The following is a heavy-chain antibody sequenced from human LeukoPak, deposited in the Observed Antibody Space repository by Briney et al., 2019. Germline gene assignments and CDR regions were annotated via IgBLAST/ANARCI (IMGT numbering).Heavy chain of an antibody. Sequence: GGSLRLSCAASGFTFSRYSMHWVRQAPGKGLEWVAVISYDGSNKYFADSVKGRFTISRDNFNNTLFLQMSSLRVEDTAVYFRARETHTGFAYHGLDVWGQGTTVTVSS. CDR2: ISYDGSNK. V-gene: IGHV3-30*04. CDR1: GFTFSRYS. CDR3: ARETHTGFAYHGLDV. D-gene: IGHD5-12*01. J-gene: IGHJ6*02.